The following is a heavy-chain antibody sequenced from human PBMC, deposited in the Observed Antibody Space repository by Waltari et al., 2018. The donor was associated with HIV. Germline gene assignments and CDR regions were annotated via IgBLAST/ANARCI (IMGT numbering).Heavy chain of an antibody. D-gene: IGHD3-16*02. CDR2: IIPIFGTP. CDR1: GGTFSSYA. V-gene: IGHV1-69*01. Sequence: QVQLVQSGAEVKKPGSSVKVSCKASGGTFSSYAISWVRQAPGQGLEWMGGIIPIFGTPNYAQRFQGRVTITADESTSTAYMELSSLRSEDTAVYYCARASGGGVIVFDYYYGMDVWGQGTTVTVSS. J-gene: IGHJ6*02. CDR3: ARASGGGVIVFDYYYGMDV.